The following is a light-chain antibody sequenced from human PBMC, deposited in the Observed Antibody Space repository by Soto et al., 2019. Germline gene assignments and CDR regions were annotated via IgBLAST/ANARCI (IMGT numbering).Light chain of an antibody. V-gene: IGKV1-39*01. CDR1: QSISSY. J-gene: IGKJ1*01. Sequence: DLQMTQSPSSLSASVGDRVTITCRASQSISSYLNWYQQKPGKAPNLLIYAASSLQSGVSSRFSGSGSGTDFTLTTSSLQPADCGIYYCQQTYSTPRTFGQGTKVEIK. CDR3: QQTYSTPRT. CDR2: AAS.